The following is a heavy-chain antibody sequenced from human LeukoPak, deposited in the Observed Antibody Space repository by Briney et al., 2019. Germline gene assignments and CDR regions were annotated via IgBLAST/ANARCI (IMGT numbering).Heavy chain of an antibody. CDR1: GGSINSYY. CDR3: AREGRAIFGVAAPGYAFDI. J-gene: IGHJ3*02. Sequence: SETLSLTCTVSGGSINSYYWSWIRQPPGKGPEWIGSIYYSGSTNYNPSLKSRVTISVDTSKNQFSLKLSSVTAADTAVYYCAREGRAIFGVAAPGYAFDIWGQGTMVTVSS. CDR2: IYYSGST. D-gene: IGHD3-3*01. V-gene: IGHV4-59*01.